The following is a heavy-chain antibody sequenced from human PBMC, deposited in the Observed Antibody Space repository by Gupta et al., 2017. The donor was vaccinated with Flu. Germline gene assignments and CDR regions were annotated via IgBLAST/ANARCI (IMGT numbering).Heavy chain of an antibody. J-gene: IGHJ4*02. CDR1: GYSISSGYY. V-gene: IGHV4-38-2*02. CDR3: ARDRGASGGIPY. D-gene: IGHD1-1*01. Sequence: QVQLQESGPGLVKPSETLSLPCAVSGYSISSGYYWGWIRQPPGKGLEWIGSIYHSGSTYYNPSLKSRVTISVDTSKNQFSLKLSSVTAADTAVYYCARDRGASGGIPYWGQGTLVTVSS. CDR2: IYHSGST.